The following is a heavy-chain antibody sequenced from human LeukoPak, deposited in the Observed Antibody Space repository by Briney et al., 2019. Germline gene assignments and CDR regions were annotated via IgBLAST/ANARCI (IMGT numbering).Heavy chain of an antibody. D-gene: IGHD2-15*01. V-gene: IGHV4-39*07. J-gene: IGHJ4*02. CDR3: AKGAAPLFLSPFDY. Sequence: SQTLSLTCTVSARSITCSIFYWGWIRQPPGKGLGWIGSIYYSGSTYYNPSLKSRVTISVDMSKNPFSLKLSSVTAADTAVYYCAKGAAPLFLSPFDYWGQGTLVTVSS. CDR1: ARSITCSIFY. CDR2: IYYSGST.